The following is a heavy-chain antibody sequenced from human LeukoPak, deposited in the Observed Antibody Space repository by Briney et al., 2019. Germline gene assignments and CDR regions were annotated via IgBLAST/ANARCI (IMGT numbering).Heavy chain of an antibody. CDR3: ASILDGMDV. V-gene: IGHV4-59*08. CDR2: IYYTGTT. Sequence: SETLSLTCTVSVGSISSYYWSWIRQPPGKGLGWIGYIYYTGTTNYNPSLKNRVTISADTSKNQFSLKLNSVTAADTAVYYCASILDGMDVWGQGTTVSVSS. CDR1: VGSISSYY. J-gene: IGHJ6*02.